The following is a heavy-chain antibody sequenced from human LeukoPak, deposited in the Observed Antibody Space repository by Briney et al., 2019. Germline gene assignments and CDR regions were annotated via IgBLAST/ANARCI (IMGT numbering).Heavy chain of an antibody. J-gene: IGHJ4*02. V-gene: IGHV3-33*08. Sequence: GGSLRLSCAASGFTFSSYGMHWVRQAPGKGLEWVAVISYDGSNKYYADSVKGRFTISRDSSKNTLSLQMNSLRAEDTAAYYCAGGGSRRTLFDYWGQGTLVTVSS. CDR3: AGGGSRRTLFDY. CDR2: ISYDGSNK. CDR1: GFTFSSYG. D-gene: IGHD1-26*01.